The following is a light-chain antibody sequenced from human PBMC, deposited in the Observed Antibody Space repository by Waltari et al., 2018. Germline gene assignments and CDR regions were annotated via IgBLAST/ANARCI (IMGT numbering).Light chain of an antibody. CDR1: NSDVGGYNS. CDR2: EVS. Sequence: QSALTQPPSASGSPGQSVTISCTGTNSDVGGYNSVSWYQQHPGKAPKFMIYEVSKRPSGVPDRFSGSKSGNTASLTVSGLQAEDEADYYCSSHAGNNNVGFGGGTKLTVL. J-gene: IGLJ2*01. CDR3: SSHAGNNNVG. V-gene: IGLV2-8*01.